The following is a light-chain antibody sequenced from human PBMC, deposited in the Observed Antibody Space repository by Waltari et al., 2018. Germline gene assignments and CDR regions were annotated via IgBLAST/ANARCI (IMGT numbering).Light chain of an antibody. CDR3: AAWDDSLNGVV. Sequence: QSVLTQPPSASGTPGQRVTISCSGSSSNIGSNTVNWYHQLPGTAPKLLIYSNNQRPSGVPDRFSGSKSGPSASLAISGLQSEDEADYYCAAWDDSLNGVVFGGGTKLTVL. CDR2: SNN. V-gene: IGLV1-44*01. CDR1: SSNIGSNT. J-gene: IGLJ2*01.